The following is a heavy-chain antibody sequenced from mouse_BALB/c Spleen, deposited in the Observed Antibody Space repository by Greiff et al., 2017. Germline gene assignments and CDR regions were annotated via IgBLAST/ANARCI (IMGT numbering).Heavy chain of an antibody. Sequence: EVNVVESGGGLVKPGGSLKLSCAASGFTFSDYYMYWVRQTPEKRLEWVATISDGGSYTYYPDSVKGRFTISRDNAKNNLYLQMSSLKSEDTAMYYCARDQDYGSSYYAMDYWGQGTSVTVSS. CDR1: GFTFSDYY. V-gene: IGHV5-4*02. CDR2: ISDGGSYT. J-gene: IGHJ4*01. D-gene: IGHD1-1*01. CDR3: ARDQDYGSSYYAMDY.